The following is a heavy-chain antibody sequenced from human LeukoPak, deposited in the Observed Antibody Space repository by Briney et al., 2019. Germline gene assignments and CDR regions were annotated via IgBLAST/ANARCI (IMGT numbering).Heavy chain of an antibody. D-gene: IGHD3-10*01. CDR2: INHSGST. V-gene: IGHV4-34*01. J-gene: IGHJ4*02. CDR3: AREAGGVLWFGEFYYFDY. Sequence: SETLSLTCAVYGDSFSGHYWSWIRQPPGKGLEWIGEINHSGSTNYNPSLKSRVTISVDTSKNQFSLKLSSVTAADTAVYYCAREAGGVLWFGEFYYFDYWGQGTLVTVSS. CDR1: GDSFSGHY.